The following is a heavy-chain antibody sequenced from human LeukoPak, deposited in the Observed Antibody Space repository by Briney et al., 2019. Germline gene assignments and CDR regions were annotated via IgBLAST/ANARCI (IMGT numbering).Heavy chain of an antibody. D-gene: IGHD4-17*01. CDR2: ISSSSSSI. V-gene: IGHV3-48*03. CDR1: GFTFSSYE. Sequence: PGGSLRLSCAASGFTFSSYEMNWVRQAPGKGLEWISYISSSSSSIYDAESVKGRFTISRDNAKNSLYLQMNSLRAEDTAVYYCARGPDYGDPFPLYDNWFDSWGQGTLVTVSS. J-gene: IGHJ5*01. CDR3: ARGPDYGDPFPLYDNWFDS.